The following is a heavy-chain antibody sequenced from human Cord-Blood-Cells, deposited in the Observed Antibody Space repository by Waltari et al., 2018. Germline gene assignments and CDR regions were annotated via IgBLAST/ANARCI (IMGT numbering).Heavy chain of an antibody. D-gene: IGHD6-13*01. CDR2: ISYEGSNK. Sequence: QVQLVESGGGVVQPGRSLRLSCAASGFTFSSYDMHWVRQAPGKGLEWVAVISYEGSNKYYADSVKGRFTISRDNSKNTLYLQMNSLRAEDTAVYYCASQLIAAAGDYWGQGTLVTVSS. J-gene: IGHJ4*02. V-gene: IGHV3-30*04. CDR3: ASQLIAAAGDY. CDR1: GFTFSSYD.